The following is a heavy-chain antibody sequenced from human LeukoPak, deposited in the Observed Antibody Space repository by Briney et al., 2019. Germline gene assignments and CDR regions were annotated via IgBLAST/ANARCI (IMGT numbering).Heavy chain of an antibody. Sequence: SETLSLTCTVSGYSISSGGYYWSWIRQHPGKGLEWIGYIYYSGSTYYNPSLKSRVTISVDTSKNQFSLKLSSVTAADTAVYYCARALYSSSWYWFDPWGQGTLVTVSS. CDR1: GYSISSGGYY. V-gene: IGHV4-31*03. D-gene: IGHD6-13*01. J-gene: IGHJ5*02. CDR3: ARALYSSSWYWFDP. CDR2: IYYSGST.